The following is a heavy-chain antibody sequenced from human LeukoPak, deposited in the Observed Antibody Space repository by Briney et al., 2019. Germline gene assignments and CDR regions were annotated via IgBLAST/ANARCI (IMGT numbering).Heavy chain of an antibody. J-gene: IGHJ4*02. CDR1: GFTSSTRW. D-gene: IGHD3-16*01. Sequence: PGGSLRLSCAASGFTSSTRWMSWVRQAPGKGLEWVASIKSDGSDKYYLDSVKGRFTVSRDNAKNSLYLEMNSLRAEDTAIYYCARHGDYNFDSWGQGTLVTVSS. V-gene: IGHV3-7*05. CDR2: IKSDGSDK. CDR3: ARHGDYNFDS.